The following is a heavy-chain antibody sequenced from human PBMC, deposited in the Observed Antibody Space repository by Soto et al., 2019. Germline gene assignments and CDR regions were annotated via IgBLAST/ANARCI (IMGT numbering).Heavy chain of an antibody. V-gene: IGHV4-59*08. CDR3: ARGHFDFWSGYFATIEY. CDR1: GGSISNYY. Sequence: QVQLQESGPGLVKPSETLSLTCTVSGGSISNYYWSWIRQPPGKGLEWIGYIPYSGNTKYNPSLRSRVPLSAYTSKNEFSQKLSSVTAADTAVYYCARGHFDFWSGYFATIEYWGQGTLVTVSS. D-gene: IGHD3-3*01. J-gene: IGHJ4*02. CDR2: IPYSGNT.